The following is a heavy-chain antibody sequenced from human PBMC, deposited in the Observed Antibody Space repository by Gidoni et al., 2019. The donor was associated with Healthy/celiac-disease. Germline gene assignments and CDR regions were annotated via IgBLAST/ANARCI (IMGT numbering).Heavy chain of an antibody. J-gene: IGHJ4*02. CDR1: GGSISSYY. D-gene: IGHD4-17*01. CDR3: ARDRAYGDYVFDY. V-gene: IGHV4-59*01. CDR2: IYYSGST. Sequence: QVQLQESGPGLVKPSETLSLTCTVSGGSISSYYWSWIRQPPGKGLEWIGYIYYSGSTNYNPSLKSRVTISVDTSKNQFSLKLSSVTAADTAVYYCARDRAYGDYVFDYWGQGTLVTVSS.